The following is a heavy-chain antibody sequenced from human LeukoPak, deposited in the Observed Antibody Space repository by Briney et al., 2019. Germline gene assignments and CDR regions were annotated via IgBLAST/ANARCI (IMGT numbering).Heavy chain of an antibody. CDR2: TSSSRSYI. CDR1: IFTFSSYS. CDR3: ARDGELLDY. J-gene: IGHJ4*02. Sequence: GGSLRLSCAASIFTFSSYSMNWVRQAPGRGLEWVSSTSSSRSYIYYADSVKGRFTISRDNSKNTLYLQMNSLRAEDTAVYYCARDGELLDYWGQGTLVTVSS. D-gene: IGHD3-10*01. V-gene: IGHV3-21*01.